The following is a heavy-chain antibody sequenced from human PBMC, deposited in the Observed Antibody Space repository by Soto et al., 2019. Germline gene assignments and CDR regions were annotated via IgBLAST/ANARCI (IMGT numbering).Heavy chain of an antibody. CDR3: ASILAGDYGDYYYYGMDV. CDR2: ISAYNGNT. D-gene: IGHD4-17*01. J-gene: IGHJ6*02. CDR1: GYTFTSYG. Sequence: GASVKVSCKASGYTFTSYGISWVRQAPGQGLEWMGWISAYNGNTNYAQKLQGRVTMTTDTSTSTAYMELRSLSSDDTAVYYCASILAGDYGDYYYYGMDVWGQGTTVTVSS. V-gene: IGHV1-18*01.